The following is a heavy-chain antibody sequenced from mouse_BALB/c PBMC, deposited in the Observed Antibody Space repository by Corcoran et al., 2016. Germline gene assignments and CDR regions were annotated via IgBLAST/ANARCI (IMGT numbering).Heavy chain of an antibody. CDR3: AREVPGGYPFDY. V-gene: IGHV1S136*01. D-gene: IGHD2-2*01. J-gene: IGHJ2*01. CDR2: IYPYNDDT. CDR1: GYTFTSYV. Sequence: EVQMQQSGPELVKPGASVKMSCKASGYTFTSYVMHWVKQKPGQGLEWIGYIYPYNDDTKYNEEFKGKATLTSDKSSSTAYMELNSLTSEDSAVYYCAREVPGGYPFDYWGQGTTLTVSS.